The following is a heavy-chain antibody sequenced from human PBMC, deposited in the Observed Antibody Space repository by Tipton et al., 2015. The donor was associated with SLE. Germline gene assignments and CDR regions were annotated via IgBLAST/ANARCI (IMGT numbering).Heavy chain of an antibody. Sequence: TLSLTCNVSGGSINRSTYYWGWIRQPPGKGLEWIGSIYYTGRTFYNPSLKSRVSISVDTSKKQFSLKLSSVTAADTAVYFCATYVAIAAADIDYWGQGMLVTVSS. J-gene: IGHJ4*02. CDR2: IYYTGRT. V-gene: IGHV4-39*07. CDR3: ATYVAIAAADIDY. D-gene: IGHD6-13*01. CDR1: GGSINRSTYY.